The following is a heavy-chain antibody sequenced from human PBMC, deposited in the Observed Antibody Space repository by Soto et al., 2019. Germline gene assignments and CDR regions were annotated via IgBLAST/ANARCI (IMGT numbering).Heavy chain of an antibody. CDR3: ARVVYGDYDGYYFDY. CDR2: IYYSGST. Sequence: SETLSLTCTVSGGSISSGDYYWSWIRQPPGKGLEWIGYIYYSGSTYYNPSLKSRVTISVDTSKNQFSLKLSSVTAADTAVYYCARVVYGDYDGYYFDYWGQGTLVTVSS. V-gene: IGHV4-30-4*01. D-gene: IGHD4-17*01. CDR1: GGSISSGDYY. J-gene: IGHJ4*02.